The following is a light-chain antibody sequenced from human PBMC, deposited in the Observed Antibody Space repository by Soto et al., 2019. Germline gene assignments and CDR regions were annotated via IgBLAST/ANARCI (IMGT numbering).Light chain of an antibody. V-gene: IGLV2-14*03. Sequence: QSALAQPASVSGSPGQSITISCTGTTSDVGRYDYVSWFQQHPGKAPKLIIYDVSHWPSGVSERFSGSKSGNTASLTISGLQAEDEADYYCSSFTTSTTFVFGTGTKVTVL. J-gene: IGLJ1*01. CDR1: TSDVGRYDY. CDR3: SSFTTSTTFV. CDR2: DVS.